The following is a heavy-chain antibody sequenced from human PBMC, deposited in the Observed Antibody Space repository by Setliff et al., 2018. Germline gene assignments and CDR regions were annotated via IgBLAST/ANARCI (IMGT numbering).Heavy chain of an antibody. CDR1: GGSISTYY. J-gene: IGHJ3*02. CDR3: ARHNLHGTATTFAFDI. V-gene: IGHV4-59*08. CDR2: VSDSGST. D-gene: IGHD2-21*02. Sequence: PSETLSLTCTVSGGSISTYYWSWIRRPAGKGLEWIGRVSDSGSTNYNPSHKSRVTISLDTSKNQFSLKLSSVTAADTAVYYCARHNLHGTATTFAFDIWGQGTMVTVSS.